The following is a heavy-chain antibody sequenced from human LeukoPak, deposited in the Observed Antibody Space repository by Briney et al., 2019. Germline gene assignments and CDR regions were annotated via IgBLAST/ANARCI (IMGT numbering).Heavy chain of an antibody. V-gene: IGHV4-31*03. CDR3: ARINYDILTGYYGRAFDI. Sequence: PSETLSLTCTVSDGSISSGGYYWSWIRQHPGKGLEWIGYIYYSGSTYYNPSLKSRVTISVDTSKNQFSLKLSSVTAADTAVYYCARINYDILTGYYGRAFDIWGQGTMVTVSS. CDR2: IYYSGST. CDR1: DGSISSGGYY. D-gene: IGHD3-9*01. J-gene: IGHJ3*02.